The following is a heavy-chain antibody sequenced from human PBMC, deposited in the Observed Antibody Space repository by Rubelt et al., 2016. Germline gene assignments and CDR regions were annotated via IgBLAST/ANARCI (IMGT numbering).Heavy chain of an antibody. J-gene: IGHJ4*02. V-gene: IGHV3-7*04. CDR2: INQGGSEK. Sequence: EVQLVESGGGLVQPGESLRLSCAVSGLTISDYWVGWVRLVPGKGLEWVANINQGGSEKYYADSVTGRFTISRDNGKNSLYLQMNRLRVEDTATYYCARGGSRVTTIGSFDFWGQGAVVTVSS. CDR1: GLTISDYW. CDR3: ARGGSRVTTIGSFDF. D-gene: IGHD5-12*01.